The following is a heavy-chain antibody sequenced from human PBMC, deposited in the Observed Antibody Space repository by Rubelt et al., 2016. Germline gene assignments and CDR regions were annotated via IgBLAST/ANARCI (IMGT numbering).Heavy chain of an antibody. CDR3: ARVQYSSGWYFDY. Sequence: QVQLVQSGAEVKKPGSSVKVSCKASGGTFSSYAISWVRQAPGQGLDWMGGIIHIFGTANDAQKFQGRVKITADESTSTAYMELSSLGSEDTAVYYCARVQYSSGWYFDYWGQGTLVTVSS. V-gene: IGHV1-69*01. CDR2: IIHIFGTA. CDR1: GGTFSSYA. J-gene: IGHJ4*02. D-gene: IGHD6-19*01.